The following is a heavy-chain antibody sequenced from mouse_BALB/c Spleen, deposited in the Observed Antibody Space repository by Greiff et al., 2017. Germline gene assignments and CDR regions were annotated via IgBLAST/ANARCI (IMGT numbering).Heavy chain of an antibody. CDR2: IDPYNGGT. CDR1: GYSFTGYN. D-gene: IGHD2-10*01. Sequence: EVKLQQSGPELVKPGASVKVSCKASGYSFTGYNMYWVKQSHGKSLEWIGYIDPYNGGTSYNQKFKGKATLTVDTSSSTAFMHLNSLTSEDSAVYYCARREIAYCGNYGFAYWGQGTLVTVSA. V-gene: IGHV1S135*01. J-gene: IGHJ3*01. CDR3: ARREIAYCGNYGFAY.